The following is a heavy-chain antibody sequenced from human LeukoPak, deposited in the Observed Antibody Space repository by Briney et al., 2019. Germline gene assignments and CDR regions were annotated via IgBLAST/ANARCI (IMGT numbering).Heavy chain of an antibody. CDR2: ISWNSGSI. D-gene: IGHD3-22*01. CDR3: AKDKWYDSSDYFDY. V-gene: IGHV3-9*01. Sequence: GRSLGLSCAASGFTFDDYAMHWVRQAPGKGLEWVSGISWNSGSIGYADSVKGRFTISRDNAKNSLYLQMNSLRAEDTALYYCAKDKWYDSSDYFDYWGQGTLVTVSS. J-gene: IGHJ4*02. CDR1: GFTFDDYA.